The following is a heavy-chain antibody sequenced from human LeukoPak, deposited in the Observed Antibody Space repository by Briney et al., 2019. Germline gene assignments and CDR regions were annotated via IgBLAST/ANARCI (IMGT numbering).Heavy chain of an antibody. J-gene: IGHJ4*02. CDR1: GFTFSDSY. CDR3: ARGKYSFDY. Sequence: PGGSLRLSCAASGFTFSDSYMSWVRQAPGKGLEYISDISSSGSTIYYADSVKGRFTLSSDNAKNSLSLEMNSLRAEDTAVYYCARGKYSFDYWGQGTLVTVSS. V-gene: IGHV3-11*01. CDR2: ISSSGSTI.